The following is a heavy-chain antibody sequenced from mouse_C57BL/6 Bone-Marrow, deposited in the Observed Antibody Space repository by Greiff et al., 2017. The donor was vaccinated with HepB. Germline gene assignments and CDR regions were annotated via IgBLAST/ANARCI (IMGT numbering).Heavy chain of an antibody. V-gene: IGHV5-6*01. CDR1: GFTFSSYG. J-gene: IGHJ2*01. CDR3: ARRGCGDY. Sequence: EVHLVESGGDLVKPGGSLKLSCAASGFTFSSYGMSWVRQTPDKRLEWVATISSGGSYTYYPDSVKGRFTISRDNAKNTLYLQMRSLKSEDTAMYYCARRGCGDYWGQGTTLTVSS. CDR2: ISSGGSYT.